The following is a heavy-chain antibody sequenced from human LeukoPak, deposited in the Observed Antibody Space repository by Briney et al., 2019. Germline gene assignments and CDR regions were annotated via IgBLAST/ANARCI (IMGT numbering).Heavy chain of an antibody. CDR3: AIRVSGGAFDI. D-gene: IGHD3-16*01. Sequence: SETLSLTCTVSGGSISSSSYYWGWIRQPPGKGLEWIGSIYYSGSTYYNPSLKSRVTISVDTSKNQFSLKLSSVTAADTAVYYCAIRVSGGAFDIWGQGTMVTVSS. CDR1: GGSISSSSYY. V-gene: IGHV4-39*01. CDR2: IYYSGST. J-gene: IGHJ3*02.